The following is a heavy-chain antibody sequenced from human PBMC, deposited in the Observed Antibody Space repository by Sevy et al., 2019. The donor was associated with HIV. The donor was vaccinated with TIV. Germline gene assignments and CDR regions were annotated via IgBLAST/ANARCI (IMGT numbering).Heavy chain of an antibody. CDR2: IKQDGSEK. J-gene: IGHJ6*02. V-gene: IGHV3-7*01. CDR1: GVIFSNYW. Sequence: GGSLRLSCAASGVIFSNYWMSWVRQDPGKGLEWVANIKQDGSEKYYVDSVKGRFTISRDNAKNSLYLQMNSLRAEDTAVYYCVRAGGDTVVVTTAIGILVMDVWGQGTTVTVSS. D-gene: IGHD2-2*01. CDR3: VRAGGDTVVVTTAIGILVMDV.